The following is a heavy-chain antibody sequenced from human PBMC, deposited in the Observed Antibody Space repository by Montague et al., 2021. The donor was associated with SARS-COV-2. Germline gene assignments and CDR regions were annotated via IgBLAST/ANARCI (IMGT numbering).Heavy chain of an antibody. CDR3: ARGGGYLSGGSCYYCFDP. Sequence: SETLSLTCTVSGDSISSYYWNWIRQPPGKGLEWIGYIYNSGTTNYNPSVKSRVTISVDTSKNQFSLKLNSVAAADTAVYYCARGGGYLSGGSCYYCFDPWGQGTLVTVSS. V-gene: IGHV4-59*01. CDR2: IYNSGTT. D-gene: IGHD2-15*01. CDR1: GDSISSYY. J-gene: IGHJ5*02.